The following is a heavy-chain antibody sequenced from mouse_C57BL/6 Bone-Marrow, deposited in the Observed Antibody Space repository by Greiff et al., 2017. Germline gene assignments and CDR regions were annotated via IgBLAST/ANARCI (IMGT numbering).Heavy chain of an antibody. CDR2: IDPSDSYT. V-gene: IGHV1-50*01. CDR1: GYTFTSYW. CDR3: ARTYGYSYAMDY. Sequence: QVQLKQPGAELVKPGASVKLSCKASGYTFTSYWMQWVKQRPGQGLEWIGEIDPSDSYTNYKQKFKGKATLTVDTSSSTAYMQLSSLTSEDSAVYYCARTYGYSYAMDYWGQGTSVTVSS. J-gene: IGHJ4*01. D-gene: IGHD2-2*01.